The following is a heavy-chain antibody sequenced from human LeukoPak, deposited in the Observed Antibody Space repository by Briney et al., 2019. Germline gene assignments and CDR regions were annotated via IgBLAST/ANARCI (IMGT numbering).Heavy chain of an antibody. J-gene: IGHJ4*02. Sequence: GGSLRLSCAAPGFTFSSYWMHSVRQALGKGLGWVSRIISDGSSTSYADSVKGRFTISRDNAKNTLYLQMNSLRAEDTAVYYCASGTYYYDSSGYADYWGQGALVTVSS. V-gene: IGHV3-74*01. CDR2: IISDGSST. CDR1: GFTFSSYW. CDR3: ASGTYYYDSSGYADY. D-gene: IGHD3-22*01.